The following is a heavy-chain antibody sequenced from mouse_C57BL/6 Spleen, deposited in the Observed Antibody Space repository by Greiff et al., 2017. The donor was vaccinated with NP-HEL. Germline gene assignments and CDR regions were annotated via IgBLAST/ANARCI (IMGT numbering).Heavy chain of an antibody. J-gene: IGHJ4*01. CDR2: IDPSDSYT. V-gene: IGHV1-69*01. CDR1: GYTFTSYW. D-gene: IGHD4-1*01. Sequence: VQLQQPGAELVMPGASVKLSCKASGYTFTSYWMHWVKQRPGQGLEWIGEIDPSDSYTNYNQKFKGKSTLTVDKSSSTAYMQLSSLTSEDSAVYYCARKLTGPYYYAMDYWGQGTSVTVSS. CDR3: ARKLTGPYYYAMDY.